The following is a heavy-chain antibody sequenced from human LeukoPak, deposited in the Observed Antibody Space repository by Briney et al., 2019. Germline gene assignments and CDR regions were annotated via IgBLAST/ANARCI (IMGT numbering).Heavy chain of an antibody. J-gene: IGHJ4*02. CDR1: GFTFSSYY. Sequence: GGSLRLSCAASGFTFSSYYMSWVRQAPGKGLEWVSITYTGGSTDYADSVKGRFTISRDNSKSTLYLQMNSLRAEDTAMYYCARDSPPGIAAAGSYFDIWGQGTLVTVSS. V-gene: IGHV3-53*01. D-gene: IGHD6-13*01. CDR2: TYTGGST. CDR3: ARDSPPGIAAAGSYFDI.